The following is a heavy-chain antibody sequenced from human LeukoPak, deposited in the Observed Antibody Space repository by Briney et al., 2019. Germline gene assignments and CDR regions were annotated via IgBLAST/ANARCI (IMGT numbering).Heavy chain of an antibody. J-gene: IGHJ4*02. Sequence: PGGSLRLSCAASGFTVSSNYMSWVRQAPGKGLEWVSVIYSGGSTYYADSVKGRFTISRDNSKNTLYLQMNSLRAEDTAVYYCASYRSWGSFDYWGQGTLVTVSS. CDR3: ASYRSWGSFDY. V-gene: IGHV3-66*01. CDR1: GFTVSSNY. CDR2: IYSGGST. D-gene: IGHD4-11*01.